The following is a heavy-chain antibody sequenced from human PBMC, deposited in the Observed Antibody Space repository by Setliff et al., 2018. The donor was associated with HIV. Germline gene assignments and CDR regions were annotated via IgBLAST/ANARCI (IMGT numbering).Heavy chain of an antibody. CDR2: VSQSGST. Sequence: SETLSLTCSVSGVSINRTDHYWGWIRQSPGKSLEWIGSVSQSGSTYYNPSLKSRITISVDRSRNLFSLKLISVTAADQGVYYCARVPVAGANWFDPWGLGTLVTVSS. CDR1: GVSINRTDHY. V-gene: IGHV4-39*01. D-gene: IGHD2-21*01. CDR3: ARVPVAGANWFDP. J-gene: IGHJ5*02.